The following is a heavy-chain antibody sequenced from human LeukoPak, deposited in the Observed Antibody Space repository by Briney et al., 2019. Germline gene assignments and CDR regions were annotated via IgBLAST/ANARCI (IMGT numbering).Heavy chain of an antibody. D-gene: IGHD2-2*01. CDR3: AVPPIGY. V-gene: IGHV1-3*01. Sequence: ASVKVSCKASGYTFTNYAIHWMRQAPGQRLEWMGWTNAGNGNTKYSQRFQGRVTMTRDTFASTAYMELSSLRSEDTAVYYCAVPPIGYWGQGTLATVSS. CDR2: TNAGNGNT. CDR1: GYTFTNYA. J-gene: IGHJ4*02.